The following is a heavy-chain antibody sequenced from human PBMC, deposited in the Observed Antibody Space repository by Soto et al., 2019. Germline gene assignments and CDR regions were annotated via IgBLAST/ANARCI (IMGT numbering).Heavy chain of an antibody. CDR2: IIPIFGTT. V-gene: IGHV1-69*01. CDR1: GGTFSRYV. Sequence: QVQLVQSGAAVKKPGSSVKVSCKASGGTFSRYVISWVRQAPGHGLEWMGGIIPIFGTTNYAQKFQGRVTIIADESTSTAYMELSSLRSEDTAGYYCANGGQCWRRLGYFKQWGQGTLVTVSS. D-gene: IGHD3-10*01. CDR3: ANGGQCWRRLGYFKQ. J-gene: IGHJ1*01.